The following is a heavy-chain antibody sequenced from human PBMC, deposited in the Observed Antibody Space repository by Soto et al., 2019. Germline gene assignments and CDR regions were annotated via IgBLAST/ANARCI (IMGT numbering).Heavy chain of an antibody. Sequence: EVQLVESGGGLVQPGGSLRLSCAVSGFTFSGYGMHWVRQAPGKGLVWVSRVKGDGTNERYADSVKGRFTISRDNAKNTLYLQMSSVTAEDTALYYCARDSEGPDYWGQGTLVTVSS. V-gene: IGHV3-74*01. J-gene: IGHJ4*02. CDR1: GFTFSGYG. CDR3: ARDSEGPDY. CDR2: VKGDGTNE.